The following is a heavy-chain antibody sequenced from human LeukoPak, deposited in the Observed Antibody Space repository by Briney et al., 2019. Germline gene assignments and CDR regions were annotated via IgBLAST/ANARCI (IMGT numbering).Heavy chain of an antibody. V-gene: IGHV4-38-2*02. CDR2: IYYSGST. J-gene: IGHJ5*02. D-gene: IGHD2-21*01. CDR3: ARGLEVNLSLDP. Sequence: SETLSLTCTVSGYSISSGYFWAWIRQPPGKGLEWIGNIYYSGSTFYNPSLKSRVTMSVDTSKNHFSLKLSSVTAADTALYFCARGLEVNLSLDPWGQGTLVTVS. CDR1: GYSISSGYF.